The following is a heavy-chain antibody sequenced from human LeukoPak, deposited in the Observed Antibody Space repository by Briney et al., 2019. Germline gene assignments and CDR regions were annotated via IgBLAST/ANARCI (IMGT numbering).Heavy chain of an antibody. J-gene: IGHJ4*02. CDR2: INAGNGNT. CDR3: ARVPGYDSSGYYQGYFDY. Sequence: ASVKVSCKASGYTFTSYAMHWVRQAPGQRLEWMGWINAGNGNTKYSQKFQGRVTITRDTSASTAYMELSSLRSEDTAVYYCARVPGYDSSGYYQGYFDYWGQGTLVTVPS. V-gene: IGHV1-3*01. CDR1: GYTFTSYA. D-gene: IGHD3-22*01.